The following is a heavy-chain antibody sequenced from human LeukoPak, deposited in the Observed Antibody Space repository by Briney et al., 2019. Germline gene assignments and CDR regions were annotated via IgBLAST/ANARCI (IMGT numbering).Heavy chain of an antibody. Sequence: GASVKVSCKASGGTFSSYAISWVRQAPGQGLEWMGRIISIFCIANYAQKFQGRVTITADKSTSTAYMELSSLRSEDTAVYYCAGDTGIAARSNWFDPWGQGTLVTVSS. V-gene: IGHV1-69*04. CDR2: IISIFCIA. CDR3: AGDTGIAARSNWFDP. CDR1: GGTFSSYA. J-gene: IGHJ5*02. D-gene: IGHD6-6*01.